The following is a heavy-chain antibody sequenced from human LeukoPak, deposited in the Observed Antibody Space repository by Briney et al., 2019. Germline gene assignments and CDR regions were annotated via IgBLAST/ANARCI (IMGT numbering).Heavy chain of an antibody. CDR3: ARDLGYYDSSGLDY. J-gene: IGHJ4*02. V-gene: IGHV3-30-3*01. CDR2: ISYDGSNK. Sequence: GRSLRLSCAASGFTFSSYAMHWVRQAPGKGLEWVAVISYDGSNKYYADSVKGRFTISRDNSKNTLYLQMNSLRAEDTAVYYCARDLGYYDSSGLDYWGQGTLVTVSS. CDR1: GFTFSSYA. D-gene: IGHD3-22*01.